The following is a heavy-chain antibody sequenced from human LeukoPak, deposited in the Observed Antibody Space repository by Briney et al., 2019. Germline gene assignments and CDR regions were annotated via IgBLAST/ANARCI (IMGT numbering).Heavy chain of an antibody. CDR3: ARAQDAGGSVDY. CDR1: GGSISSGGYY. D-gene: IGHD2-15*01. Sequence: SETLSLTCTVSGGSISSGGYYWSWIRQPPGKGLEWIGYIYYSGSTYYNPSLKSRVTISVDTSKNQFSLKLSSVTAADTAVYYCARAQDAGGSVDYWGQGTLVTVSS. J-gene: IGHJ4*02. CDR2: IYYSGST. V-gene: IGHV4-30-4*01.